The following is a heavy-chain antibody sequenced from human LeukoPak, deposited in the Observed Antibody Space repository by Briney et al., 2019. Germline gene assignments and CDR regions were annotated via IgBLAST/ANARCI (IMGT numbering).Heavy chain of an antibody. Sequence: GGSLRFSCAASGFTFSSYNMNWVRQAQGKGLECVSYITSSGTTIYYADSVKGRFTISRDNSKNTLSLQMNSLRAEDTAVYYCVRGGTTTHAFDIWGQGTVVTFSS. D-gene: IGHD1-7*01. J-gene: IGHJ3*02. CDR3: VRGGTTTHAFDI. CDR1: GFTFSSYN. CDR2: ITSSGTTI. V-gene: IGHV3-48*01.